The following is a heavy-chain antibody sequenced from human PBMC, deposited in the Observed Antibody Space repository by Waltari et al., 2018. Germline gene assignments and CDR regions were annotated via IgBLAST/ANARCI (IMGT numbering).Heavy chain of an antibody. V-gene: IGHV1-69*08. CDR1: GGTFSSYA. J-gene: IGHJ5*02. CDR2: IILICGTG. D-gene: IGHD3-9*01. Sequence: QVQLVQSGAEVKKPGSSVKVTCMVSGGTFSSYATSWLRQAPGQGLEWFGRIILICGTGNYAQKFQGRVTITADKSTSTAYMELSSLRSEDTAVYYCARYHDILTGYRNWFDPWGQGTLVTVSS. CDR3: ARYHDILTGYRNWFDP.